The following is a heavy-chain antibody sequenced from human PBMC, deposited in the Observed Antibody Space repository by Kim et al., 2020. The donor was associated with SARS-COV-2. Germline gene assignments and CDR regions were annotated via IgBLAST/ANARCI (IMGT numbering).Heavy chain of an antibody. Sequence: SETLSLTCTVSGGSISSGGYYWSWIRQHPGKGLEWIGYIYYSGSTYYNPSLKSRVTISVDTSKNQFSLKLSSVTAADTAVYYCARENDYSNARYNWFDPWGQGTLVTVSS. J-gene: IGHJ5*02. V-gene: IGHV4-31*03. CDR1: GGSISSGGYY. D-gene: IGHD4-4*01. CDR3: ARENDYSNARYNWFDP. CDR2: IYYSGST.